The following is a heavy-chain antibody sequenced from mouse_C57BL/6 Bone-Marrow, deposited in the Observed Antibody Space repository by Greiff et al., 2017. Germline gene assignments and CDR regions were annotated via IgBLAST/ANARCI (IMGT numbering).Heavy chain of an antibody. J-gene: IGHJ2*01. V-gene: IGHV1-26*01. D-gene: IGHD2-3*01. CDR2: INPNNGGT. Sequence: EVQLQQSGPELVKPGASVKISCKASGYTFTDYYMNWVKQSHGKSLEWIGDINPNNGGTSYNQKFKGKATLTVDKSSSTAYMELRSLTSEDSAVYYCAAPGWLLDYWGQGTTLTVSS. CDR3: AAPGWLLDY. CDR1: GYTFTDYY.